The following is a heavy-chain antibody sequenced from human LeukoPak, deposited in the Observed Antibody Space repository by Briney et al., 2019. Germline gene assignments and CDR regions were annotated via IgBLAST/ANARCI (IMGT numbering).Heavy chain of an antibody. Sequence: TPETLSLTCTVSGGSTSSYYWSWIRQPPGKGLEWIGYIYYSGSTNYNPSLKSRVTISVDTSKNQFSLKLSPVTAADTAVYYCARDGGDRFDPWGQGTRVTVSS. CDR1: GGSTSSYY. CDR3: ARDGGDRFDP. D-gene: IGHD2-21*01. J-gene: IGHJ5*02. V-gene: IGHV4-59*01. CDR2: IYYSGST.